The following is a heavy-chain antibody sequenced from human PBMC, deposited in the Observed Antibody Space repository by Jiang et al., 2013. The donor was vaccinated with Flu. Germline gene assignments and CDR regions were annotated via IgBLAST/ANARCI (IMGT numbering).Heavy chain of an antibody. CDR3: ARDPPNYYDSSGYYPGY. CDR1: GFTFSSYA. J-gene: IGHJ4*02. CDR2: ISYDGSNK. Sequence: QLLESGGGVVQPGRSLRLSCAASGFTFSSYAMHWVRQAPGKGLEWVAVISYDGSNKYYADSVKGRFTISRDNSKNTLYLQMNSLRAEDTAVYYCARDPPNYYDSSGYYPGYWGQGTLVTVSS. D-gene: IGHD3-22*01. V-gene: IGHV3-30-3*01.